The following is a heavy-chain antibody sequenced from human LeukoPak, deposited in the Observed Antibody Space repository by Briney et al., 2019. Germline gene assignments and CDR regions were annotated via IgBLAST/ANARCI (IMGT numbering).Heavy chain of an antibody. CDR3: ARGMRDHSSSIDY. J-gene: IGHJ4*02. V-gene: IGHV3-11*01. CDR2: ISSSGSTI. CDR1: GFTFSDYY. Sequence: PGGSLRLSCAASGFTFSDYYMSWIRQAPGKGLEWVSYISSSGSTIYYADSVKGRFTISRDNAKNSLYLQMSSLRAEDTAVYYCARGMRDHSSSIDYWGQGTLVTVSS. D-gene: IGHD6-13*01.